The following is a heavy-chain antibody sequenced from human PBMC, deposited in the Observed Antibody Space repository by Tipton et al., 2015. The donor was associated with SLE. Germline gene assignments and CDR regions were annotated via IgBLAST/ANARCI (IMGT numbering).Heavy chain of an antibody. CDR2: IVPLFGTA. D-gene: IGHD3-22*01. Sequence: QVQLVQSGAEVKKPGSSVKVSCKVSGGTFSDHGISWVRQAPGQGLEWMGGIVPLFGTANYAQKFQGRVTITADESTSTAYMEQSSLRSEDTAMYYCARDRGDSMIIVVIGALDVWGQGTMVTVSS. J-gene: IGHJ3*01. CDR1: GGTFSDHG. V-gene: IGHV1-69*01. CDR3: ARDRGDSMIIVVIGALDV.